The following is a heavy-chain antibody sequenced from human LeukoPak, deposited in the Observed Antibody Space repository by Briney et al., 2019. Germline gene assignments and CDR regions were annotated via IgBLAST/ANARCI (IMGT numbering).Heavy chain of an antibody. V-gene: IGHV4-4*07. CDR1: GGSISSYY. CDR3: AGEYTYYYDSSGPITGDYYYYYMDV. J-gene: IGHJ6*03. CDR2: IYTSGST. D-gene: IGHD3-22*01. Sequence: PSETLSLTCTVSGGSISSYYWSWIRQPAGKGLEWIGRIYTSGSTNYNPSLKSRDTMSVDTSKNQFSLKLSSVTAADTAVYYCAGEYTYYYDSSGPITGDYYYYYMDVWGKGTTVTVSS.